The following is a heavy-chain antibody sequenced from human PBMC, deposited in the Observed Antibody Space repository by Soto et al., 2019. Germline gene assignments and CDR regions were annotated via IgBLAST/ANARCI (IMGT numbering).Heavy chain of an antibody. J-gene: IGHJ6*02. D-gene: IGHD3-10*01. V-gene: IGHV4-34*01. CDR1: GESFSGYY. CDR3: ARGWFGELLYHYYYGMDV. CDR2: INHSGST. Sequence: SETLYLTCAVYGESFSGYYWTWIRQPPGKGLEWIGEINHSGSTNYNPSLKSRVTISVDTSKNQFSLKLSSVTAADTAVYYCARGWFGELLYHYYYGMDVWGQGTTVT.